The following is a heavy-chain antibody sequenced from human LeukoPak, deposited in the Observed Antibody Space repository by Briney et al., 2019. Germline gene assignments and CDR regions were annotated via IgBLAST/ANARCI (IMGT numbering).Heavy chain of an antibody. CDR3: VRESEYYFDHSASFDY. D-gene: IGHD3-22*01. J-gene: IGHJ4*02. V-gene: IGHV3-30-3*01. CDR2: MSSDGNAM. Sequence: GRSLRLSCAASGFTFTAYLIHWVRQAPGKGLEWVAVMSSDGNAMFYADSVKGRFTISRDNSKNTLYLQMNSLRAEDAAVYYCVRESEYYFDHSASFDYWGQGTLVTVSS. CDR1: GFTFTAYL.